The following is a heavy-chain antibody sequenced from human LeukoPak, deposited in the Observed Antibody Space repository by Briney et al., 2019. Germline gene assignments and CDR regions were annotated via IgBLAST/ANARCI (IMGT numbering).Heavy chain of an antibody. J-gene: IGHJ4*02. V-gene: IGHV3-20*01. Sequence: GGSLRLSCAASGFTFDDYGMSWVRQGPGKGLEWVASINWNSGSTDYADFVKGRFTISRDSAKNSLYLQMNSLRAEDTALYHCARDRGGTTSPFFDYWGQGTLVTVSS. D-gene: IGHD2/OR15-2a*01. CDR3: ARDRGGTTSPFFDY. CDR1: GFTFDDYG. CDR2: INWNSGST.